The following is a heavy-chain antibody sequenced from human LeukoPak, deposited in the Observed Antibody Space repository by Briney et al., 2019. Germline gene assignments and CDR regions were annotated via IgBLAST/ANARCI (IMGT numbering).Heavy chain of an antibody. CDR3: AELGITMIGGV. V-gene: IGHV3-23*01. CDR2: ISGSGGST. J-gene: IGHJ6*04. D-gene: IGHD3-10*02. CDR1: GFTFSSYG. Sequence: GILRLSCAASGFTFSSYGISWVRQAPGKGLEWVSAISGSGGSTYYADSVKGRFTISRDNSKNTLYLQMNSLRAEDTAVYYCAELGITMIGGVWGKGTTVTISS.